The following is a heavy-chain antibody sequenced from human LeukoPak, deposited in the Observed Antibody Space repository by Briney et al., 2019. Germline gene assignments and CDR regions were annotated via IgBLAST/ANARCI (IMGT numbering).Heavy chain of an antibody. Sequence: WVRQAPGKGLEWIGRIKSKTDGETTNYAEPVRGRFTISRDDSKSAVYLQMNSLKIEDTAVYYCTTDLGTYYHGSQRLIPIDYWGQGTLVTVSS. V-gene: IGHV3-15*01. CDR3: TTDLGTYYHGSQRLIPIDY. D-gene: IGHD3-10*01. J-gene: IGHJ4*02. CDR2: IKSKTDGETT.